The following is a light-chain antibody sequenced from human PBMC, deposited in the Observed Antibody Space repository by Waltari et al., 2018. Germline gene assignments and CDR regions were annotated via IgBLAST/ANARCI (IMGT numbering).Light chain of an antibody. CDR3: SSYTSSSTYVV. Sequence: QSALTQPASVSGSPGQSITISCIGTSSDVGDYNYVSWYQRPPGKAPKLIIFAVSNRPSGVSNRFSGSKSGDTASLTISGLQAEDEADYYCSSYTSSSTYVVFGGGTKLTVL. V-gene: IGLV2-14*01. CDR1: SSDVGDYNY. CDR2: AVS. J-gene: IGLJ2*01.